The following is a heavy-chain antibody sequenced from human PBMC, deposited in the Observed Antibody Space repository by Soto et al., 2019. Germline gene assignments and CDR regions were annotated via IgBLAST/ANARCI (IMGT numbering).Heavy chain of an antibody. D-gene: IGHD3-22*01. CDR3: AKDSSITDYYDSSGYYRY. CDR2: ISGSGGST. J-gene: IGHJ4*02. CDR1: GFTFSSYA. V-gene: IGHV3-23*01. Sequence: GGSLRLSCAASGFTFSSYAMSWVRQAPGKGLEWVSAISGSGGSTYYADSVKGRFTISRDNSKNTLYLQMNSLRAEDTAVYYCAKDSSITDYYDSSGYYRYWGQGTLVTVSS.